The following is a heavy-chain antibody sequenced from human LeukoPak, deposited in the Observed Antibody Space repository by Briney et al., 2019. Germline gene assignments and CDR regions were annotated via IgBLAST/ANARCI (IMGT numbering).Heavy chain of an antibody. Sequence: GSLRPSCAASGFTFSNYWMSWVRQAPGKGLEWVANIKEDGSEKYYVDSVKGRFTISRDNSRRTLYLHLKGLRHEDSAVYFCARARRTTVAFIDAFDLWGRGTTLTVSS. J-gene: IGHJ3*01. CDR2: IKEDGSEK. V-gene: IGHV3-7*01. CDR3: ARARRTTVAFIDAFDL. D-gene: IGHD1-1*01. CDR1: GFTFSNYW.